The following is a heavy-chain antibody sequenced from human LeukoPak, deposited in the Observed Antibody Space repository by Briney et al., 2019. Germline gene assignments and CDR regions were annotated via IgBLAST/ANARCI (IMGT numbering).Heavy chain of an antibody. CDR2: IYRSGST. V-gene: IGHV4-38-2*02. CDR1: GYSISSGYY. Sequence: PSETLSLTCTVSGYSISSGYYWGWIRQPPGKGLEWIGSIYRSGSTYYNPSLKSRVTISVDTSKNQFSLKLSSVTAADTAVYYCARLNDGWFGDNDYWGQGTLVTVSS. J-gene: IGHJ4*02. D-gene: IGHD3-10*01. CDR3: ARLNDGWFGDNDY.